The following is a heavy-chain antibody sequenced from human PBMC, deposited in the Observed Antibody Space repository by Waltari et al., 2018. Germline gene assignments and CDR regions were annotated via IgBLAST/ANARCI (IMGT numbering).Heavy chain of an antibody. J-gene: IGHJ6*03. CDR2: ISYDGSNK. CDR1: GFTFSSYG. Sequence: QVQLVESGGGVVQPGRSLRLSCAASGFTFSSYGMHWVRQAPGKGLEWVAVISYDGSNKYYADSVKGRFTISRDNSKNTLYLQMNSLRAEDTAVYYCAKDLLYYMDVWGKGTTVTVSS. CDR3: AKDLLYYMDV. V-gene: IGHV3-30*18. D-gene: IGHD2-21*01.